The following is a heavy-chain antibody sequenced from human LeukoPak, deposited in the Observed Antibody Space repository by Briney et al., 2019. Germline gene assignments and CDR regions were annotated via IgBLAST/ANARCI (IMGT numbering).Heavy chain of an antibody. CDR1: GFTFSSYA. CDR3: ASIVVVVAAPFDY. D-gene: IGHD2-15*01. V-gene: IGHV3-23*01. J-gene: IGHJ4*02. Sequence: GGSLRLSCAASGFTFSSYAMGWVRQAPGKGLEWVSATSGSGGSTYYADSVKGRFTISRDNSKNTLYLQMNSLRAEDTAVYYCASIVVVVAAPFDYWGQGTLVTVSS. CDR2: TSGSGGST.